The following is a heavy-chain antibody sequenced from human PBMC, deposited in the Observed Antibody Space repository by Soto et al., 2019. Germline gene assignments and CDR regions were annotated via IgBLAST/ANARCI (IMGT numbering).Heavy chain of an antibody. V-gene: IGHV1-2*02. D-gene: IGHD6-19*01. J-gene: IGHJ4*02. CDR1: GYTFTGYY. CDR3: AREAKRVPYSSGLAYFDY. CDR2: INPNSGGT. Sequence: QVQLVQSGAEVKKPGASVKVSCKASGYTFTGYYMHSVRQAPGQGLEWMGWINPNSGGTNYAQKFQGRVTMTRDTSISTAYMELSRLRSDDTAVYYCAREAKRVPYSSGLAYFDYWGQGTLVTVSS.